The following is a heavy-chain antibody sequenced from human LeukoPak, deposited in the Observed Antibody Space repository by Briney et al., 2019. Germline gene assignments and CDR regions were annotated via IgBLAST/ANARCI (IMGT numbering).Heavy chain of an antibody. CDR2: IYNSGST. J-gene: IGHJ4*02. V-gene: IGHV4-39*01. D-gene: IGHD1-14*01. CDR3: ARDRSSYFDY. CDR1: GGSISSNNYY. Sequence: SETLSLTCTVSGGSISSNNYYWGWLRQPPGKGLEWIGSIYNSGSTYYNPSLKSRVTISVDTSKNQFALKLSSVTAADTGVYYCARDRSSYFDYWGQGTLVTVSS.